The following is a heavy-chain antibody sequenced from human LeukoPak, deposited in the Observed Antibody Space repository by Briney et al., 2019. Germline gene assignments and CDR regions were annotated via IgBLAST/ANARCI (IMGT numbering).Heavy chain of an antibody. J-gene: IGHJ4*02. V-gene: IGHV3-11*04. CDR2: ISSSGRTF. Sequence: GGSLRLSCAASGITFSDHYMSWIRQAPGKGLEWLSYISSSGRTFYYADSVKGRFTISRDNAKNSLYLQMNSLRAEDTAVYYCARVLNDYGDYVIDYWGQGTLVTVSS. CDR3: ARVLNDYGDYVIDY. CDR1: GITFSDHY. D-gene: IGHD4-17*01.